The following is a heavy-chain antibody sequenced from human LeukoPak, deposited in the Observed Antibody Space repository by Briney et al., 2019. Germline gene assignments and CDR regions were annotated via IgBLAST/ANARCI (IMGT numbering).Heavy chain of an antibody. V-gene: IGHV4-31*03. Sequence: SETLSLTCTVSGGSIRGSGHYWTWIRQHPEKGLEWIGYIPRSGNTYYNPSLKTRISISLGTSSNHFSLRLSSVTAADTAVYYCARARDVCGGGCPEVANWFDPWGQGTLVTVSS. J-gene: IGHJ5*02. D-gene: IGHD2-21*02. CDR1: GGSIRGSGHY. CDR3: ARARDVCGGGCPEVANWFDP. CDR2: IPRSGNT.